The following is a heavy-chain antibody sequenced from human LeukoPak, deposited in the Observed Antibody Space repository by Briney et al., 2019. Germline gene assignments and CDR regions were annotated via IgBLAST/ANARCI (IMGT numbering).Heavy chain of an antibody. CDR2: ISGSGGST. J-gene: IGHJ4*02. D-gene: IGHD3-22*01. CDR1: GFTFSSYA. Sequence: PGGSLRLSCAAFGFTFSSYAMSWVRQAPGKGLEWVSAISGSGGSTYYADSVKGRFTISRDNSKNTLYLQMNSLRAEDTAVYYCAKDGRITMIVVVDYFDYWGQGTLVTVSS. CDR3: AKDGRITMIVVVDYFDY. V-gene: IGHV3-23*01.